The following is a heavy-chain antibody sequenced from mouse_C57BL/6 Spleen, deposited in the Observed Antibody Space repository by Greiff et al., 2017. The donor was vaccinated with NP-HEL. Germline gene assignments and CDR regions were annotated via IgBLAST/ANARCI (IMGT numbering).Heavy chain of an antibody. D-gene: IGHD1-1*01. Sequence: QVQLKQPGAELVKPGASVKVSCKASGYTFTSYWMHWVKQRPGQGLEWIGRIHPSDSDTNYNQKFKGKATLTVDKSSSTAYMQRSSLTSEDSAVYYCAISITTVVAWVFDYWGQGTTLTVSS. V-gene: IGHV1-74*01. CDR2: IHPSDSDT. J-gene: IGHJ2*01. CDR1: GYTFTSYW. CDR3: AISITTVVAWVFDY.